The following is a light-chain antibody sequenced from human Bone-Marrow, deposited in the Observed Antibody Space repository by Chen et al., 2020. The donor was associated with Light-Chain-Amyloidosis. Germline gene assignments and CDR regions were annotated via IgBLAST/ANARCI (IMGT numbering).Light chain of an antibody. CDR1: NIGSTS. Sequence: SYVLTQPFSVSVAPGQTATIACGGNNIGSTSVHWYQQTPGQAPLLVVYDDTDRPSGIPVRLSGFNSGNTATLTISRVEAGDEADYYCHVWDRSSDRPVCGGGTKLTFL. CDR3: HVWDRSSDRPV. CDR2: DDT. V-gene: IGLV3-21*02. J-gene: IGLJ3*02.